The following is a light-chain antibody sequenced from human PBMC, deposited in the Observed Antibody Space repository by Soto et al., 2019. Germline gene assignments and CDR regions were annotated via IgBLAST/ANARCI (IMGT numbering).Light chain of an antibody. CDR2: KAS. CDR3: QQYNSNPLT. V-gene: IGKV1-5*03. CDR1: QSISSW. J-gene: IGKJ4*01. Sequence: DIQMTQSPSTLSAYVGDRVTITCRASQSISSWLAWYQQKPGKAPKLLIYKASSLESGVPSRFSGSGSGTEFTLTLNSLQPDDFATYYCQQYNSNPLTFGGGTKVEIK.